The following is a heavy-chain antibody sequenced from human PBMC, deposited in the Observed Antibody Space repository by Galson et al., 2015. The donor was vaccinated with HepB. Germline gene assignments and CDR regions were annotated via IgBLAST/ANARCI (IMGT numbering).Heavy chain of an antibody. CDR3: ARDFDSSGHFDF. V-gene: IGHV3-48*04. CDR1: GFTFSSYS. D-gene: IGHD3-22*01. Sequence: SLRLSCAASGFTFSSYSMNWVRQTPGKGLEWLSYISSNSGNIYYADSVRGRFTISRDNAKNSLFLQMNSLRAEDTALYYCARDFDSSGHFDFWGQGTLVTVSS. J-gene: IGHJ4*02. CDR2: ISSNSGNI.